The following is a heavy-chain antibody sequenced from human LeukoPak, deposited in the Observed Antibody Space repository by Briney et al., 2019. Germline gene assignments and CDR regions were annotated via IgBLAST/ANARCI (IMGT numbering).Heavy chain of an antibody. J-gene: IGHJ4*02. CDR1: GFTFSDYY. V-gene: IGHV3-11*01. D-gene: IGHD3-10*01. CDR3: AKGVSGSYYKGFDY. Sequence: PGGSLRLSCAASGFTFSDYYMSWIRQAPGKGLEWVSYISSSGSTIYYADSVKGRSTISRDNSKNTLYLQMNSLRAEDTAVYYCAKGVSGSYYKGFDYWGQGTLVTVSS. CDR2: ISSSGSTI.